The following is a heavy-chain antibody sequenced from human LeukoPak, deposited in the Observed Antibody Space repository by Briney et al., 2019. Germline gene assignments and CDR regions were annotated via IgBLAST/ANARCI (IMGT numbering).Heavy chain of an antibody. CDR2: IYPGDSDT. V-gene: IGHV5-51*01. J-gene: IGHJ4*02. Sequence: GESLKISCQGSGYRFANYWIAWVRQMPGKGLEWMGIIYPGDSDTRYSPSFQGQVTISADKSITTAYLQWSSLKASDTAMHYCARSETSRGYSGRWGQGTLVTVSS. D-gene: IGHD1-26*01. CDR3: ARSETSRGYSGR. CDR1: GYRFANYW.